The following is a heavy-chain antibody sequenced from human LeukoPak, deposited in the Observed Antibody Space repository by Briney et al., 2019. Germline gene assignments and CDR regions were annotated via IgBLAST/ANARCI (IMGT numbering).Heavy chain of an antibody. Sequence: SQTLSLTCAVSGGSISSGGYSWNWIRQPPGKGLEWIGYIYHSGSTYYNPSLKSRVTISVDRSKNQFSLKLSSVTAADTAVYYCARARKPPYFDYWGQGTLVTVSS. V-gene: IGHV4-30-2*01. CDR1: GGSISSGGYS. CDR3: ARARKPPYFDY. J-gene: IGHJ4*02. CDR2: IYHSGST.